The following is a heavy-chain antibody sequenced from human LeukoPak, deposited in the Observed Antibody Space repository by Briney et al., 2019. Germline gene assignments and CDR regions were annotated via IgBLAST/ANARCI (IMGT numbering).Heavy chain of an antibody. D-gene: IGHD3-9*01. CDR2: IYYSGST. CDR1: GGSISSYY. V-gene: IGHV4-59*01. Sequence: SETLSLTCTVSGGSISSYYWSWIRQPAGKGLEWIGYIYYSGSTNYNPSLKSRVTISVDTSKNQFSLKLSSVTAADTAVYYCASAYYDILTGYYMDVWGQGTTVTVSS. J-gene: IGHJ6*02. CDR3: ASAYYDILTGYYMDV.